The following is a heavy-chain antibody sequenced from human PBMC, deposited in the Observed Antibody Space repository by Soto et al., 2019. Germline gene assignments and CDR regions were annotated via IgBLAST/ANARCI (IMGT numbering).Heavy chain of an antibody. D-gene: IGHD2-21*02. CDR1: GYTFTSYA. J-gene: IGHJ5*02. V-gene: IGHV1-3*01. Sequence: QVQLVQSGAEVKKPGASVKVSCKASGYTFTSYAMHWVRQAPGQRLEWMGWINAGNGNTKYSQKFQGRVTITRDTSARTAYMELSSLRSEATAVYYWARGFRGGDAGWFDPWGQGTLVTVSS. CDR2: INAGNGNT. CDR3: ARGFRGGDAGWFDP.